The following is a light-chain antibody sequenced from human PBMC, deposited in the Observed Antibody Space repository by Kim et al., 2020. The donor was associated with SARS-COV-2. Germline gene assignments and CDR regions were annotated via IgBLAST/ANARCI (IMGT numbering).Light chain of an antibody. V-gene: IGKV1-5*03. Sequence: ASVEDRVTITCRASQSISSSLAWYQQKPGKAPKLLIYKASSLESGVPSRFSGSGSGTEFTLTISSLQPDDFATYYCQQCYTYSLTFGGGTKVDIK. CDR2: KAS. J-gene: IGKJ4*01. CDR3: QQCYTYSLT. CDR1: QSISSS.